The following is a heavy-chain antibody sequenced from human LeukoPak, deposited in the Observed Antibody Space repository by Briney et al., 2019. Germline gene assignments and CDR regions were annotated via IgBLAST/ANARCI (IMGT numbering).Heavy chain of an antibody. J-gene: IGHJ4*02. D-gene: IGHD3-10*01. CDR1: GFTFSSYE. Sequence: GGSLRLSCAASGFTFSSYEMNWARQAPGKGLEWVSYISSSGSTIYYADSVKGRFTISRDNAKNSLYLQMNSLRAEDTAVYYCARFYGSGSYYNGDYWGQGTLVTVSS. V-gene: IGHV3-48*03. CDR2: ISSSGSTI. CDR3: ARFYGSGSYYNGDY.